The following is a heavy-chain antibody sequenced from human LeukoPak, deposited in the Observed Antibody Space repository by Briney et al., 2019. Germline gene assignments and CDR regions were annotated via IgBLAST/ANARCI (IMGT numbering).Heavy chain of an antibody. CDR2: IYTSGST. J-gene: IGHJ4*02. CDR1: GGSISSGSYY. V-gene: IGHV4-61*02. CDR3: AKLTCRY. D-gene: IGHD2-15*01. Sequence: SETLSLTCTVSGGSISSGSYYWSWIRQPAGKGLEWIGRIYTSGSTNYNPSLKSRVTISVDTSKNQFSLKLSSVTAADTAVYYCAKLTCRYWGQGTLVTVSS.